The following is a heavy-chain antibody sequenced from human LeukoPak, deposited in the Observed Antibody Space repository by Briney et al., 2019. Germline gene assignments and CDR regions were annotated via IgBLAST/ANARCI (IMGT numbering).Heavy chain of an antibody. D-gene: IGHD1-26*01. CDR3: ATPSGSYEEDAFDI. Sequence: ASVKVSCKASGYTFTSYGVSWVRQAPGQGLEGMGWISTYTGNTNYAQKLQGRVTMTTDTSTSTAYIELRSLRSADAAVYYCATPSGSYEEDAFDIWGQGTMVTVSS. V-gene: IGHV1-18*04. CDR1: GYTFTSYG. J-gene: IGHJ3*02. CDR2: ISTYTGNT.